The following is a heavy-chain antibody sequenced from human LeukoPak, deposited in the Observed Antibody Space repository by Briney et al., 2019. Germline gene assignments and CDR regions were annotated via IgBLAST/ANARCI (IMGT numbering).Heavy chain of an antibody. Sequence: HPGGSLRLSCAASGFTFSSYWMSWVRQAPGKGLEWVANIKQDGSEKYYVDSVKGRFTISRDNAKNSLYLQMNSLRAEDTAVYYCARVYSSSHKHPPDYWGQGTLVTVSS. D-gene: IGHD6-6*01. V-gene: IGHV3-7*01. CDR2: IKQDGSEK. CDR3: ARVYSSSHKHPPDY. J-gene: IGHJ4*02. CDR1: GFTFSSYW.